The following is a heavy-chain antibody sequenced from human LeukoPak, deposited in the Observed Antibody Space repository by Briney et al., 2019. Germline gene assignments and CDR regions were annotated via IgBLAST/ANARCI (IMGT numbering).Heavy chain of an antibody. D-gene: IGHD4-17*01. CDR2: ISGSGGST. Sequence: GGSLRLSCTASGFIFNQYVMHWVRQAPGKGLEWVSSISGSGGSTQYAASVQGRFTISRDNSKNTLYLQMNSLRAEDTAVYYCAKDPNGDYIGTFDIWGQGTKVTVSS. V-gene: IGHV3-23*01. CDR1: GFIFNQYV. J-gene: IGHJ3*02. CDR3: AKDPNGDYIGTFDI.